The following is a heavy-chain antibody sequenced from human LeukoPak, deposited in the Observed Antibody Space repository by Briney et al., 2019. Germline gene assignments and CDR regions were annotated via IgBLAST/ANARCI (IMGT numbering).Heavy chain of an antibody. Sequence: PSETLSLTCAVYGGSFSGYYWSWIRQAPGKGLEWVSSISSSSSYIYYADSVKGRFTISRDNAKNSLYLQMNSLRAEDTAVYYCARAPFYYYDSSGYYKLDYWGQGTLVTVSS. V-gene: IGHV3-21*01. CDR3: ARAPFYYYDSSGYYKLDY. D-gene: IGHD3-22*01. CDR2: ISSSSSYI. J-gene: IGHJ4*02. CDR1: GGSFSGYY.